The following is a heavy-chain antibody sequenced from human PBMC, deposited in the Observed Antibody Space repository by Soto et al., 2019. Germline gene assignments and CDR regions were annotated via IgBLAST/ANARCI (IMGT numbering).Heavy chain of an antibody. CDR2: IYYSGST. V-gene: IGHV4-39*01. CDR3: ARHVFGGYPELYCSSTSCRTDYYYYMDV. Sequence: SETLSLTCTVSGGSISSSSYYWGWIRQPPGKGLEWIGSIYYSGSTYYNPSLKSRVTISVDTSKNQFSLKLSSVTAADTAVYYCARHVFGGYPELYCSSTSCRTDYYYYMDVWGKGTTVTVSS. J-gene: IGHJ6*03. D-gene: IGHD2-2*01. CDR1: GGSISSSSYY.